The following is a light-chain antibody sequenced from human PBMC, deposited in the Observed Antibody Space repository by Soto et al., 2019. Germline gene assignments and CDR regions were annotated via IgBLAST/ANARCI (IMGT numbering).Light chain of an antibody. CDR2: KDS. J-gene: IGLJ1*01. V-gene: IGLV3-25*03. CDR1: ELPKQY. CDR3: QSRDSSGTYV. Sequence: SYELTQPPSVSVSPGQTARITCSGDELPKQYAYWYQQKPGQAPVQVIYKDSERPSGIPERFSGSSSGTTVTLTISGVQAEDEADYYCQSRDSSGTYVFGTGTKVTVL.